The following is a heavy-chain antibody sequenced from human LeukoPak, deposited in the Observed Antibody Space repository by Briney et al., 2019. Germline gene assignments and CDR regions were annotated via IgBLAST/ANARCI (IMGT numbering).Heavy chain of an antibody. J-gene: IGHJ3*01. Sequence: PSETLSLTCTVSGGSISSSRYYWGWIRQPPGKGLGWIGSSYYSGSTDYNPSLKSRVTISVDTSKNQFSLKLSSVTAADTAVYYCARYSSSWYGNPEYFQHWGQGTMVTVSS. CDR1: GGSISSSRYY. V-gene: IGHV4-39*07. CDR2: SYYSGST. CDR3: ARYSSSWYGNPEYFQH. D-gene: IGHD6-13*01.